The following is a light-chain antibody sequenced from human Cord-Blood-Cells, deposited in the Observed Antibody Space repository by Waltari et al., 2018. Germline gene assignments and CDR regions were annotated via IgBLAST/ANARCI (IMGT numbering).Light chain of an antibody. CDR3: QQRSNWLYT. Sequence: EILLPHSPPTLPLSPGERATLSGRASQSVSSYLAWYQQKPGQAPRLLIYDASNRATGIPARFSGSGSGTDFTLTISSLEPEDFAVYYCQQRSNWLYTFGQGTKLEIK. CDR1: QSVSSY. V-gene: IGKV3-11*01. J-gene: IGKJ2*01. CDR2: DAS.